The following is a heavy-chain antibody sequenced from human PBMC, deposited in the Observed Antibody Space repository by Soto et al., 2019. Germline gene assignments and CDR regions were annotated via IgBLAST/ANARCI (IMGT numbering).Heavy chain of an antibody. J-gene: IGHJ4*02. Sequence: QVQLVESGGGVVQPGRSLRLSCAASGFTFSSYGMHWVRQAPGKGLEWVAVISYDGSNKYYADSVKGRFTISRDNSKNPLYLQMNSLRAEDTAVYYCAKGLGQWLVRGGNYWGQGTLVTVSS. CDR3: AKGLGQWLVRGGNY. D-gene: IGHD6-19*01. V-gene: IGHV3-30*18. CDR1: GFTFSSYG. CDR2: ISYDGSNK.